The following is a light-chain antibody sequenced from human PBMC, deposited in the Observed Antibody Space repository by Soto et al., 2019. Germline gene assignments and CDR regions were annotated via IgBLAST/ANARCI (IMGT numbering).Light chain of an antibody. Sequence: EIVLTQSPATLSLSPGERATLSCRASQSVSSYLAWYQQKPGQAPRLLIYDASNRATGIPARFSGSGSGTDFTLTISRLEPEDFAVYHCQQYGSSPWTFGQGTKVDI. CDR1: QSVSSY. J-gene: IGKJ1*01. CDR3: QQYGSSPWT. CDR2: DAS. V-gene: IGKV3-20*01.